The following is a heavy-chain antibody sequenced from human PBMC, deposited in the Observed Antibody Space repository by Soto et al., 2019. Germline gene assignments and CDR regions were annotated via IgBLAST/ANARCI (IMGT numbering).Heavy chain of an antibody. CDR2: IDQSGGT. Sequence: SETLSLTCAVVGDSLRGQSWNWIRQSPGKGLEWIGEIDQSGGTNYNPSPKSRAIISDDTSKNQFSLTLTSVTAEDTAVYYCAKGSGYYYAETPTWGQGTLVTVSS. J-gene: IGHJ4*02. CDR3: AKGSGYYYAETPT. V-gene: IGHV4-34*01. D-gene: IGHD3-22*01. CDR1: GDSLRGQS.